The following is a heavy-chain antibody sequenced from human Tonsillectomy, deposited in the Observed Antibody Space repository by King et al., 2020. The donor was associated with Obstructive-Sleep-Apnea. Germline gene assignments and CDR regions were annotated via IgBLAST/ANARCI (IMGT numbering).Heavy chain of an antibody. D-gene: IGHD2-15*01. J-gene: IGHJ4*02. V-gene: IGHV1-46*03. CDR3: ARVRYGSAGSCYSEADY. CDR1: GYTFINYD. Sequence: VQLVESGAEVRKPGASVKLSCKASGYTFINYDMHWVRQAPGQGLEWMGTINPSRGATSYAQKFQGRVTVTRDTSPSTVSMGLRSLRSEDTALYYCARVRYGSAGSCYSEADYWGQGTLLTVSS. CDR2: INPSRGAT.